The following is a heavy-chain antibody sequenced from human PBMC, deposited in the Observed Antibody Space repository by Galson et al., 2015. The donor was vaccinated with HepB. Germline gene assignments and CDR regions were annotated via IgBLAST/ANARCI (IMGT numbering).Heavy chain of an antibody. CDR2: ISYDGSNK. CDR3: ARRERGSSWTLIDY. CDR1: GFTFSSSA. Sequence: SLRLSCAASGFTFSSSAMHWVRQAPGKGLEWVSVISYDGSNKYYADSVKGRFTISRDNSKNTLYLQMNSLRPEDTALYYCARRERGSSWTLIDYWGQGTLVTVSS. V-gene: IGHV3-30-3*01. J-gene: IGHJ4*02. D-gene: IGHD6-13*01.